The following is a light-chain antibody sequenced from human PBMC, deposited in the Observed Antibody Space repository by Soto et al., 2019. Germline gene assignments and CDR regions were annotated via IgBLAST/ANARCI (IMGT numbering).Light chain of an antibody. J-gene: IGLJ1*01. CDR1: STDVGGYNY. CDR3: SSYTSSSTYV. Sequence: QSVLTQPASVSGSPGQSITISCTGSSTDVGGYNYVSRYQQHPGKAPKVMIYEVSNRPSGVSNRFSGSKSGNTASLTISGLQAEDEADYYCSSYTSSSTYVFGTGTKVTVL. V-gene: IGLV2-14*01. CDR2: EVS.